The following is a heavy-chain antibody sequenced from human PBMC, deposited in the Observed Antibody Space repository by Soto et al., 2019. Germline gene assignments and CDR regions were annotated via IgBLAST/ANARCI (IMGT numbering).Heavy chain of an antibody. CDR1: GFTFDDDA. Sequence: EVQLVESGGGLVQPGRSLRLSCAASGFTFDDDAMHWVRQVPWKGLEWVSGISWNSGSIGYADSVKGRFTISRDNAKNSLYLQMNSLRAEDTALYYCAKDLCSGGAYWGQGTLVTVSS. V-gene: IGHV3-9*01. CDR3: AKDLCSGGAY. D-gene: IGHD2-15*01. CDR2: ISWNSGSI. J-gene: IGHJ4*02.